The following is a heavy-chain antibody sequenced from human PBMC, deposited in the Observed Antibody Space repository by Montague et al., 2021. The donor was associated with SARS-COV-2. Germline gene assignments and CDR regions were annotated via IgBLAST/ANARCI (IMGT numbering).Heavy chain of an antibody. CDR2: IDWDDDK. Sequence: VKPTQTLTLTCTFSGFSPSTSGMCVSWIRQPPGKALEWLARIDWDDDKYYSTSLKTRLTISKDTSKNQVVLTMTNMDPVDTATYYCAREYSSGVYFDYWGQGTLVTVSS. J-gene: IGHJ4*02. V-gene: IGHV2-70*11. D-gene: IGHD6-19*01. CDR3: AREYSSGVYFDY. CDR1: GFSPSTSGMC.